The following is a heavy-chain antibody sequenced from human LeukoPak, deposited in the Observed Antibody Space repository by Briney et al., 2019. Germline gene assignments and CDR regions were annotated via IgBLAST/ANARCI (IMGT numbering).Heavy chain of an antibody. D-gene: IGHD4-17*01. Sequence: GGSLRLSCVASGFTFSNYGIHWVRQAPGKGLEWVAFIRYGVSNEYYADSVKGRFTISRDNSKNSLYLQMNSLRAEDTAVYYCARDPAYGDAFDIWGQGTMVTVSS. V-gene: IGHV3-30*02. CDR3: ARDPAYGDAFDI. CDR2: IRYGVSNE. J-gene: IGHJ3*02. CDR1: GFTFSNYG.